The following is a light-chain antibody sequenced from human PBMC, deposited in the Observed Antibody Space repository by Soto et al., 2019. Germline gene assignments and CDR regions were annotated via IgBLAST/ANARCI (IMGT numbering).Light chain of an antibody. Sequence: SPLTQPAPVSRSPGQSITVSCTGTNNHVRTYHRGSWSQHRPGKAPRLLIDDVTERIAGISRRCSGSKSGNTASMTISGLQAEAGADYYCCSYAGINPLGLFGGETQVTVL. J-gene: IGLJ2*01. V-gene: IGLV2-23*02. CDR2: DVT. CDR1: NNHVRTYHR. CDR3: CSYAGINPLGL.